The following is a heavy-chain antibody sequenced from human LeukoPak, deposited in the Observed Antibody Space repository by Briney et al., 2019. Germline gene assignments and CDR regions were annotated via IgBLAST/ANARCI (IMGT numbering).Heavy chain of an antibody. Sequence: SETLSLTCTVSGGSISIYHWSWIRQPAGKGLEWIGRLYTSGSTSYSPSLKSRVTISVDKSKNQFSLKLRSVTAADTAVYYCARDLDHCDSTNCHNWFDPWGQGTLVTVSS. CDR1: GGSISIYH. D-gene: IGHD2/OR15-2a*01. CDR2: LYTSGST. J-gene: IGHJ5*02. V-gene: IGHV4-4*07. CDR3: ARDLDHCDSTNCHNWFDP.